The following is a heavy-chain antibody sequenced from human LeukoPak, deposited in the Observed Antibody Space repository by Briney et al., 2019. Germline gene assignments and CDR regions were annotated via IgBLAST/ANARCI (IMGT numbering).Heavy chain of an antibody. J-gene: IGHJ4*02. D-gene: IGHD3-3*01. CDR3: ARVFGVVNDIGRGFDY. CDR2: ISGSGGST. Sequence: GGSLRLSCAASGFTFSSYAMSWVRQAPGKGLEWVSAISGSGGSTYYADSVKGRFTISRDNSKNTLYLQMNSLRAEDTAVYYCARVFGVVNDIGRGFDYWGQGTLVTVSS. CDR1: GFTFSSYA. V-gene: IGHV3-23*01.